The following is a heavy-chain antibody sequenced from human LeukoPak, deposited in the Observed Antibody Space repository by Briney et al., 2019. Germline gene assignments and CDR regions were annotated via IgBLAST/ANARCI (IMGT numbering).Heavy chain of an antibody. Sequence: GGSLRLSCAASEITFSNAWMSWVRQAPGKGLEWVGRIKSKTDGGTTDYAAPVKGRFTISRDDSKNTLYLQMNSLKTEDTAVYYCTTDYGGTYYRPFDYWGQGTLVTVSS. V-gene: IGHV3-15*01. D-gene: IGHD1-26*01. CDR1: EITFSNAW. J-gene: IGHJ4*02. CDR2: IKSKTDGGTT. CDR3: TTDYGGTYYRPFDY.